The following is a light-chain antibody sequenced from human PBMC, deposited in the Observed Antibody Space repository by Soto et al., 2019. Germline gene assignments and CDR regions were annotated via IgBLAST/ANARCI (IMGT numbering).Light chain of an antibody. J-gene: IGKJ1*01. Sequence: EIVLTQSPGTLSLSPGERATLSCRASQSVSSISLAWYQQKPGQAPRLVIYGASNRATGVPDRFSGSGSGTVFSLTISRLEPEDLAVYYCQQYGGSWTFGQGTKVEIK. CDR1: QSVSSIS. CDR2: GAS. CDR3: QQYGGSWT. V-gene: IGKV3-20*01.